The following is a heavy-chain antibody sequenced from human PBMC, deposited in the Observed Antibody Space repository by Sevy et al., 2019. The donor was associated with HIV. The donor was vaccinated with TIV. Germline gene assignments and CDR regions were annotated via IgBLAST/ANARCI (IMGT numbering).Heavy chain of an antibody. CDR2: IYHSGST. D-gene: IGHD3-9*01. V-gene: IGHV4-38-2*02. CDR3: ARDRGSYYDILTGYYKAPDFDY. Sequence: SETLSLTCAVSGYSISSGYYWGWIRQPPGKGLEWIGSIYHSGSTYYNPSLKSRVIISVDTSKNQFSLKLSSVTAADTAVYYCARDRGSYYDILTGYYKAPDFDYWGQGTLVTVSS. J-gene: IGHJ4*02. CDR1: GYSISSGYY.